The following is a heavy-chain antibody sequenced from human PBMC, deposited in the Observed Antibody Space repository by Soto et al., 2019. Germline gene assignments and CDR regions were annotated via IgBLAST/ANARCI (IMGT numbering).Heavy chain of an antibody. D-gene: IGHD4-4*01. V-gene: IGHV1-8*01. CDR1: GYIFTSYY. CDR3: ARIWDFSNSNWFDP. Sequence: XSVKVSCKASGYIFTSYYINWVRQATGQGLEWMGWMNPSTGDTGYAQQFQGRITMTRNTSISAAYMELSSLRCEDTAMYYCARIWDFSNSNWFDPWAQGTLVTVSS. CDR2: MNPSTGDT. J-gene: IGHJ5*02.